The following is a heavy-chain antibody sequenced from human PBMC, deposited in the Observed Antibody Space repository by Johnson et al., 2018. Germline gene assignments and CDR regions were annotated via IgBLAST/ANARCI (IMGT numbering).Heavy chain of an antibody. D-gene: IGHD3-22*01. CDR2: INPSGGST. V-gene: IGHV1-46*01. Sequence: QLVESGADVKKPGASVKVSCKASGYTFTSYYMHWVRQAPGQGLEWMGIINPSGGSTSYAQKFQGRVTMTRDTSTSTVYMELSSLRSEDTAVYYCARDRVKRITMIVVASYAFDIWGQGTMVTVSS. CDR3: ARDRVKRITMIVVASYAFDI. CDR1: GYTFTSYY. J-gene: IGHJ3*02.